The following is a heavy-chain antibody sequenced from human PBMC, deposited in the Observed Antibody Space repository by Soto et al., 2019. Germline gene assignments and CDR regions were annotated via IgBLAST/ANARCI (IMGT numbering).Heavy chain of an antibody. CDR3: ATTPHDWLLFDNDY. Sequence: PGGSLRLSCAASGFTFSDAWLSWVRQGPGKGLEWVGRIRSKADGGTTDYADSVKGRFTISRDNAKNSLYLQMNSLRDEDTAVYYCATTPHDWLLFDNDYWGQGTLVTVSS. D-gene: IGHD3-9*01. CDR1: GFTFSDAW. V-gene: IGHV3-15*01. CDR2: IRSKADGGTT. J-gene: IGHJ4*02.